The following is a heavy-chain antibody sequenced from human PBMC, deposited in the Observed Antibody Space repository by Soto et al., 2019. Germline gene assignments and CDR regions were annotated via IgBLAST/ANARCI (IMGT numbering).Heavy chain of an antibody. J-gene: IGHJ6*02. V-gene: IGHV5-51*01. D-gene: IGHD5-18*01. Sequence: GESLKISCKGSGYSFTSYWIGWVRQMPGKGLEWMGIIYPGDSDTRYSPSFQGQVTISADKSISTAYLQWSSLKASDTAMYYCERHVDTAMVDYYYYGMDVWGQGTTVTVSS. CDR1: GYSFTSYW. CDR2: IYPGDSDT. CDR3: ERHVDTAMVDYYYYGMDV.